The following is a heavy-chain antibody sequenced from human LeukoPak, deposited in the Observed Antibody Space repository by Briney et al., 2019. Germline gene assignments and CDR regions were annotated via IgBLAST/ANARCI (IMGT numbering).Heavy chain of an antibody. D-gene: IGHD6-19*01. J-gene: IGHJ4*02. CDR1: AGSISSSSYY. V-gene: IGHV4-39*01. CDR3: ARHVRRAVEFFDY. CDR2: IYYSGST. Sequence: SETLSLTCSVSAGSISSSSYYWGWIRQAPGKGLEWIGSIYYSGSTYYNPSLKSRVTLSVDTSKNQFSLKLSSVTAADTAVYCCARHVRRAVEFFDYWGQGTLVTVSS.